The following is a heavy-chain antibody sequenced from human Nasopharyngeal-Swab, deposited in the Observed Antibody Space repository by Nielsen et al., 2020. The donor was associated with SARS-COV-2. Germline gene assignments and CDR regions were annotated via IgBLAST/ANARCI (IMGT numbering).Heavy chain of an antibody. CDR2: ISHSGST. V-gene: IGHV4-34*01. CDR3: AREYYYGSGSYLGY. D-gene: IGHD3-10*01. Sequence: SQTLSLTCAVYGGSFSGYYWSWIRQPPGKGLEWIGEISHSGSTNYNPSLKSRVTISVDTSKNQFSLKLSSVTAADTAVYYCAREYYYGSGSYLGYWGQGTLVTVSS. J-gene: IGHJ4*02. CDR1: GGSFSGYY.